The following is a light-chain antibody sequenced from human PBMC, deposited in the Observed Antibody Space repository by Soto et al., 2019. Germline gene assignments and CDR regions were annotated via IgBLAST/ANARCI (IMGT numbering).Light chain of an antibody. CDR2: GAS. CDR1: QTVSSSY. J-gene: IGKJ3*01. CDR3: QQYGSSFT. V-gene: IGKV3-20*01. Sequence: EIVLTQSPGTLSLSPGERATLSCRGSQTVSSSYLAWYQQKPGQAPRLLIYGASSRATGIPDRFSGSGSGTHFTLTISRLEPDDFAVYYCQQYGSSFTFGPGTKVDIK.